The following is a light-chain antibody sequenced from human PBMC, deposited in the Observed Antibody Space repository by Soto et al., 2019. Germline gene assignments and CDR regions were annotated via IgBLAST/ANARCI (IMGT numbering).Light chain of an antibody. CDR2: GAS. CDR1: QSVSSN. Sequence: EIVMTQSPAPPSVSPGERATHSCRASQSVSSNLAWYQQKPGQAPRLLIYGASTRATGVPARFSGSGSGTEFTLTLSSLQSEDFAIYYCQHYNKWPWTFGQGTKV. J-gene: IGKJ1*01. V-gene: IGKV3-15*01. CDR3: QHYNKWPWT.